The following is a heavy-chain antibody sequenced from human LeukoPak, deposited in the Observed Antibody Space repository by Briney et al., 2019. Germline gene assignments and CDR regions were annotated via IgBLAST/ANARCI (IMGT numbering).Heavy chain of an antibody. J-gene: IGHJ4*02. CDR3: ASGMVWFGESPFDY. CDR2: IYYSGST. V-gene: IGHV4-59*08. CDR1: GGSISSYY. Sequence: SETLSLTCTVSGGSISSYYWSWIRQPPGKGLEWIGYIYYSGSTNYNPSLKSRVTISVDTSKNQFSLKLSSVTAADTAVYYCASGMVWFGESPFDYWGQGTLVTASS. D-gene: IGHD3-10*01.